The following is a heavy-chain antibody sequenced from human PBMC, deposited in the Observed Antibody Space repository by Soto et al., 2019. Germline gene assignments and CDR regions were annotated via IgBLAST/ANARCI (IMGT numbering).Heavy chain of an antibody. CDR2: IYYSGST. CDR3: ARTLDDAFDI. V-gene: IGHV4-59*01. Sequence: PSETLSLTCTVSGGSISSYYWSWIRQPPGKGLEWIGYIYYSGSTNYNPPLKSRVTISVDTSKNQFSLKLSSLTAADTAVYYCARTLDDAFDIWGQGTMVTVSS. J-gene: IGHJ3*02. CDR1: GGSISSYY.